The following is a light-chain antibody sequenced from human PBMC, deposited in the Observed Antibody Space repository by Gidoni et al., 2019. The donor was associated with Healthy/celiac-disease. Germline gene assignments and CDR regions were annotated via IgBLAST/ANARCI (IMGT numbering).Light chain of an antibody. V-gene: IGKV3-11*01. CDR1: QSVISY. CDR3: QQRKT. Sequence: EIVLTQSPATLSLYPRERATLACRASQSVISYLAWHQQKPGRAPRLLIYDASNMATGIPSRFSGSGSGTYFPLTISSLEPEYFAVYDCQQRKTFGQGTKGEIQ. J-gene: IGKJ1*01. CDR2: DAS.